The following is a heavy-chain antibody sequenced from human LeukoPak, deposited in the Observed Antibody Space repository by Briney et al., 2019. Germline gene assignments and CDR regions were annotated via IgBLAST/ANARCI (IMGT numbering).Heavy chain of an antibody. CDR1: GGSISSYY. V-gene: IGHV4-59*01. D-gene: IGHD4-17*01. CDR2: IYYSGGT. CDR3: ARASYGDYANWFDP. J-gene: IGHJ5*02. Sequence: SETLSLTCTVSGGSISSYYWSWIRQPPGKGLEWIGYIYYSGGTNYNPSLKSRVTISVDTSKNQFSLKLSSVTAADTAVYYCARASYGDYANWFDPWGQGTLVTVSS.